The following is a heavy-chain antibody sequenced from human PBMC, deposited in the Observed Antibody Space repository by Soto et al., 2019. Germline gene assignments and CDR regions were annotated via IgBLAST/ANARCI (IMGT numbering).Heavy chain of an antibody. CDR2: INAGNGNT. D-gene: IGHD5-12*01. CDR3: ARAIVAKIGGLNYYYYFGMDV. Sequence: ASVKVSCKASGYTFTSYAMHWVRQAPGQRLEWMGWINAGNGNTKYSQKFQGRVTITRDTSASTAYMELSSLRSEDTAVYYCARAIVAKIGGLNYYYYFGMDVWGQGTTVTVSS. J-gene: IGHJ6*02. CDR1: GYTFTSYA. V-gene: IGHV1-3*01.